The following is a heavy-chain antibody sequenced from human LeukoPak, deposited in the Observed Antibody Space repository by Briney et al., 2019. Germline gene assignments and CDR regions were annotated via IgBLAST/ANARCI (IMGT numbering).Heavy chain of an antibody. D-gene: IGHD3-10*01. CDR1: GGSFSGYY. V-gene: IGHV4-34*09. CDR3: AREAGSPFHSFGP. J-gene: IGHJ5*02. Sequence: SETLSLTCAVYGGSFSGYYWSWIRQPPGKGLEWIGEINHSGSTYYNPSLKSRVTISVDTSKNQFSLKLSSVTAADTAVYYCAREAGSPFHSFGPWGQGTLVTVSS. CDR2: INHSGST.